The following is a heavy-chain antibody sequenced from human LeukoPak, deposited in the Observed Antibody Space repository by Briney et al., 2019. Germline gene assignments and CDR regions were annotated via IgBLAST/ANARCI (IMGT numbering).Heavy chain of an antibody. J-gene: IGHJ4*02. CDR2: IYRTGST. V-gene: IGHV4-38-2*02. CDR3: ARLKGYDYGDYFDY. Sequence: PSETLSLTCTVSGFYINDGYYWGWVQQPPGKGPESIGNIYRTGSTYYSPSLKSRVTISVDTSKNQFSLTLMSVTATDTAVYFCARLKGYDYGDYFDYWGQGVLVTVSS. D-gene: IGHD4/OR15-4a*01. CDR1: GFYINDGYY.